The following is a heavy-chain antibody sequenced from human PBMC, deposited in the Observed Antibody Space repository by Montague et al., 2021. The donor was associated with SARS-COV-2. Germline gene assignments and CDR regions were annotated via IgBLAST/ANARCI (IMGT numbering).Heavy chain of an antibody. D-gene: IGHD3-3*02. V-gene: IGHV2-5*01. Sequence: PALVKPTQTLTLTCTFSGFSLSGVGMGVAWIRQAPGKALEWLAGIDWNEDKRYSPPLKNRLTITRHTSNNQVVLTVTYVDAADTGTYYCAHSRIAFPGAPLDFWGQGTLITVSS. CDR2: IDWNEDK. CDR1: GFSLSGVGMG. J-gene: IGHJ4*02. CDR3: AHSRIAFPGAPLDF.